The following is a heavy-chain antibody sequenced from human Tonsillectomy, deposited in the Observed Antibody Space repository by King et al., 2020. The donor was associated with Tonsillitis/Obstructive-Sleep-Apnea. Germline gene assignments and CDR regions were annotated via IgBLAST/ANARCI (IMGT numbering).Heavy chain of an antibody. V-gene: IGHV4-59*01. D-gene: IGHD3-9*01. CDR2: IYNSEST. J-gene: IGHJ4*02. Sequence: QLQESGPGLVKPSETLSLTCTVSGGSISSYYWSWIRQPPGKGLEWIGYIYNSESTNYNPSLKSRVTISVDTSKNQFSLKLSSVTAADTAVYYCARGDYDILTGYPPPNFDYWGQGTLVTVSS. CDR3: ARGDYDILTGYPPPNFDY. CDR1: GGSISSYY.